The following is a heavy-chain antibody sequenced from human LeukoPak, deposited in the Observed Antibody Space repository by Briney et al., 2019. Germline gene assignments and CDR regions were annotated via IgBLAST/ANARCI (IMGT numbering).Heavy chain of an antibody. CDR2: ISAYNGNT. V-gene: IGHV1-18*01. CDR3: ARVEISSSWYYY. CDR1: GYTFTSYG. J-gene: IGHJ4*02. Sequence: ASVKVSCKASGYTFTSYGISWVRQAPGQGLEWMGWISAYNGNTNYAQKLQGRVTTTTDTSTSTAYTELRSLRSDDTAVYYCARVEISSSWYYYWGQGALVTVSS. D-gene: IGHD6-13*01.